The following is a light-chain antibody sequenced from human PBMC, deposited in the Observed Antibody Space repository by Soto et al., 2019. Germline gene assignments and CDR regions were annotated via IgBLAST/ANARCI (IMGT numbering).Light chain of an antibody. CDR2: DVS. CDR3: SSYTTSNTRQIV. J-gene: IGLJ1*01. V-gene: IGLV2-14*01. Sequence: QSALTQPASVSGSPGQSITISCTGTSSDVVGYNYVSWYQQHPGKAPKFMIYDVSNRPSGVSNRFSGSKSGNTASLTISGLQAEDEADYYCSSYTTSNTRQIVFVTGTKVTVL. CDR1: SSDVVGYNY.